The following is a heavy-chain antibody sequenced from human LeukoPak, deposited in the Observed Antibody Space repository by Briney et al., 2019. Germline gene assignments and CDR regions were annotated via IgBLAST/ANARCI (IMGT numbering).Heavy chain of an antibody. V-gene: IGHV3-23*01. CDR3: AKVLNIYHYYGMDV. D-gene: IGHD2/OR15-2a*01. Sequence: GGSLRLSCAASGFTFTSYAMTWVRQAPGKGLEWVSGISGSGGSTDYADSVRGRFTISRDNSKNTLFLQMNSLRAEDMAVYYCAKVLNIYHYYGMDVWGQGTTVTVSS. CDR2: ISGSGGST. CDR1: GFTFTSYA. J-gene: IGHJ6*02.